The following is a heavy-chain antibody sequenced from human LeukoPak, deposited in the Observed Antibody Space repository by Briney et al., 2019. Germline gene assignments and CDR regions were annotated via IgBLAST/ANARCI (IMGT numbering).Heavy chain of an antibody. CDR3: AKAPVTTCSGAYCYPFDY. CDR2: INWNGGST. Sequence: PGGSLRLSCAASGFTFDDYGMSWVRQAPGKGLEWVSGINWNGGSTGYADSVKGRFTISRDNAKNSLYLQMNSLRAEDAAVYYCAKAPVTTCSGAYCYPFDYWGQGTLVTVSS. D-gene: IGHD2-21*01. V-gene: IGHV3-20*04. J-gene: IGHJ4*02. CDR1: GFTFDDYG.